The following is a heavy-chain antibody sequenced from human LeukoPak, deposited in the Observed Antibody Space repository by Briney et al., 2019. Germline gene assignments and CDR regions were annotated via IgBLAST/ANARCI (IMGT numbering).Heavy chain of an antibody. Sequence: GGSLRLSCAASEFSVSSNYMNWVRQAPGKGLEWVSVIYTDGNTYYADSVKGRFTISRDKSKNTMYLQMNSLRAEDTALYYCARDLSGSCTSGTCYAFDIWGQGTMVTVSS. CDR2: IYTDGNT. CDR1: EFSVSSNY. V-gene: IGHV3-53*01. D-gene: IGHD2-15*01. J-gene: IGHJ3*02. CDR3: ARDLSGSCTSGTCYAFDI.